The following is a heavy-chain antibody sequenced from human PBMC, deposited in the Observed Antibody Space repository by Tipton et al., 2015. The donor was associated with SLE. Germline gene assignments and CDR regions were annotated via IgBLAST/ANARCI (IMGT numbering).Heavy chain of an antibody. Sequence: TLSLTCTVSGGSISSSPYHWGWIRQPPGKGLEWIGSCYQSGNTFYKPSLNSRVTISVDTSRNQFSLRLNSVTAADTAVYYCARQKGYHYYMDVWGKGTTVIVSS. CDR2: CYQSGNT. V-gene: IGHV4-39*01. J-gene: IGHJ6*03. CDR3: ARQKGYHYYMDV. CDR1: GGSISSSPYH.